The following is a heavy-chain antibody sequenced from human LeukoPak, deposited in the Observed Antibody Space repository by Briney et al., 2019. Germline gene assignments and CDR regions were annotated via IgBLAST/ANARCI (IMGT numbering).Heavy chain of an antibody. CDR2: IYPGDSDT. Sequence: PGESLKISCKGSGYSFTSYWIGWVRQMPGKGLEWMGIIYPGDSDTRYSPSFQGQVTISADKSISTAYLQWSSLKASDTAMYYCASRPYDSSGYYFPFDYWGQGTPVTVSS. CDR1: GYSFTSYW. D-gene: IGHD3-22*01. V-gene: IGHV5-51*01. CDR3: ASRPYDSSGYYFPFDY. J-gene: IGHJ4*02.